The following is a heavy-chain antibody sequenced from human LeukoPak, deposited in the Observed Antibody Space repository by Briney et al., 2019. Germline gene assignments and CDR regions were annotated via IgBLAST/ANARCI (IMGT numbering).Heavy chain of an antibody. CDR3: ARSATGTTFWFDP. CDR1: GGTFSSYA. V-gene: IGHV1-69*05. Sequence: GASVKVSCKASGGTFSSYAISWVRQAPGQGLEWMGGIIPIFGTANYAQKFQGRVTITTDESMSTAYMELSSLRAEDTAVYYCARSATGTTFWFDPWGQGTLVTVSS. D-gene: IGHD1-7*01. J-gene: IGHJ5*02. CDR2: IIPIFGTA.